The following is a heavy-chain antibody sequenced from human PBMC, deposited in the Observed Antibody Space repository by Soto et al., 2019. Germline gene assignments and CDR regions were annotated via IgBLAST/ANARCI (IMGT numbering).Heavy chain of an antibody. V-gene: IGHV3-74*01. J-gene: IGHJ4*02. Sequence: EAQLVESGRGLVQPGGSLRLSCAASGFTFSGYWMHWVRQAPERGLVWVSRINGDGTTTHYADSVKGRFTISRDNAKNTLYLQMNSLRAEDTAVYSCVRSREGYNLVADYWGQGTLVTVSS. CDR1: GFTFSGYW. CDR3: VRSREGYNLVADY. CDR2: INGDGTTT. D-gene: IGHD5-12*01.